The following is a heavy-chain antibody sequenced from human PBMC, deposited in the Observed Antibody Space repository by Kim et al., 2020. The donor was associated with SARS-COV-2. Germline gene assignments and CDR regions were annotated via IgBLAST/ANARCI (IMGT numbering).Heavy chain of an antibody. Sequence: GGSLRLSCAASGFSFTTYGMHWVRQAPGKGLEWVAVILYDGSSKYYADSVKGRFTISRDNAKKTLYLEMNSLRDEDTAVYYCARGDAPNFGYYYGMDVWGQGTTVTVSS. CDR2: ILYDGSSK. D-gene: IGHD3-3*01. CDR3: ARGDAPNFGYYYGMDV. J-gene: IGHJ6*02. V-gene: IGHV3-33*01. CDR1: GFSFTTYG.